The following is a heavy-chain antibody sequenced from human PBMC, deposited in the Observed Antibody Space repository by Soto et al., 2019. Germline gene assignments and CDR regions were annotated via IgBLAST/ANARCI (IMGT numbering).Heavy chain of an antibody. CDR1: GFTFNAFA. Sequence: QEELVESGGGVVQPGRSLRLSCTASGFTFNAFAMHWVRQAPGKGLEWVAVISFDGLNNYYPDSVKGRFVISRANSNNTVWLEMSSVRPEDTAVYSCARGDNDHGNLRYKYDMDVWGEGTTVVVST. J-gene: IGHJ6*01. D-gene: IGHD4-17*01. CDR3: ARGDNDHGNLRYKYDMDV. V-gene: IGHV3-30*03. CDR2: ISFDGLNN.